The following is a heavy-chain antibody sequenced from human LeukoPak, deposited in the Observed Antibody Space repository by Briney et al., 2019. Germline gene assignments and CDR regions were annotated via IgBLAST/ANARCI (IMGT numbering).Heavy chain of an antibody. CDR2: IYYSGST. CDR1: GGSISSYY. CDR3: ARSSSGWYRDLNLDY. D-gene: IGHD6-19*01. J-gene: IGHJ4*02. Sequence: PSETLSLTCTVSGGSISSYYWNWIRQPPGKGLEWIGYIYYSGSTNYNPSLKSRVTISVDTSKNQFSLKLSSVTAADTAVYYCARSSSGWYRDLNLDYWGQGTLVTVSS. V-gene: IGHV4-59*01.